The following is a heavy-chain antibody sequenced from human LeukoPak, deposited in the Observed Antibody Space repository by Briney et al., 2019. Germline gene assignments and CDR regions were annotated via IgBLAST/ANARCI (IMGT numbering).Heavy chain of an antibody. CDR3: ASVRGYSSGWYASGFDP. Sequence: SETLSLTCTVSGGSITSSSYYWGWIRQPPGKGPEWIGSIYYTGSTNYNPSLKSRVTISLDTSKNQFSLKLTSVIAADTAVYYCASVRGYSSGWYASGFDPWGQGTLVTVSS. V-gene: IGHV4-39*07. J-gene: IGHJ5*02. CDR2: IYYTGST. D-gene: IGHD6-19*01. CDR1: GGSITSSSYY.